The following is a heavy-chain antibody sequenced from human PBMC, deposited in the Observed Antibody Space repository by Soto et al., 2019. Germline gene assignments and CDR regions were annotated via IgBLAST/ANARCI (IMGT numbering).Heavy chain of an antibody. J-gene: IGHJ3*02. CDR3: ARKGIAVAGIAFDI. CDR2: ISSSGSTI. D-gene: IGHD6-19*01. Sequence: GSLRLSCAASGFTFSSYEMNWVRQAPGKGLEWVSYISSSGSTIYFADSVKGRFTISRDNAKNSLYLQMNSLRAEDTAVYYCARKGIAVAGIAFDIWGQGTMVTVS. CDR1: GFTFSSYE. V-gene: IGHV3-48*03.